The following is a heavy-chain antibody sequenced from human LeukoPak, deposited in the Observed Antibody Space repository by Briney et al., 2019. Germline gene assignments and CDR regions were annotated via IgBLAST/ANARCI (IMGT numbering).Heavy chain of an antibody. Sequence: GGSLRLSCAASGFTFNDYYMSWIRQAPGKGLEWLSYINIGGTNTHYADSVKGRFTISRDNAKKSLYLEMDSLRAEDTAVYYCATDGAGFDTWGQGVLVTVSS. CDR1: GFTFNDYY. CDR3: ATDGAGFDT. V-gene: IGHV3-11*01. CDR2: INIGGTNT. J-gene: IGHJ5*02.